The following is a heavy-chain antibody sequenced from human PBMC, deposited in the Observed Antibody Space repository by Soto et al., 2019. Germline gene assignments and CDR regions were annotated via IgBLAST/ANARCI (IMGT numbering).Heavy chain of an antibody. CDR2: IYYSGST. D-gene: IGHD3-10*01. CDR1: GGSISSYY. V-gene: IGHV4-59*01. Sequence: PSETLSLTCTVSGGSISSYYWRWIRQPPGKGLEWIGYIYYSGSTNYNPSLKSRVTILVDTSKNQFSLKLSSVTAADTAVYYCARGTHQVTMVRGVIGYYYGMDVWGQGTTVTVSS. J-gene: IGHJ6*02. CDR3: ARGTHQVTMVRGVIGYYYGMDV.